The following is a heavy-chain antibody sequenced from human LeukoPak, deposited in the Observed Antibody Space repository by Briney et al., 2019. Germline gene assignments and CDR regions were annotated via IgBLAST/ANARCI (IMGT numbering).Heavy chain of an antibody. J-gene: IGHJ4*02. Sequence: GGSLRLSCTASGFTFGDYAMSWVRQAPGKGPEWVGFIRSKAYGGTTEYAASVKGRFTISRDDSKSIAYLQMNSLKTEDTAVYYCTRDRYSSGWYVWLDDYWGQGTLVTVSS. V-gene: IGHV3-49*04. CDR2: IRSKAYGGTT. CDR1: GFTFGDYA. D-gene: IGHD6-19*01. CDR3: TRDRYSSGWYVWLDDY.